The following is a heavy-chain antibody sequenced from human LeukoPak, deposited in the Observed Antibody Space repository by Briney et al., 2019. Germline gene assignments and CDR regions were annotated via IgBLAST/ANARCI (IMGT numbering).Heavy chain of an antibody. Sequence: SETLSLTCTVSGDPISSSDRYWAWIRQPPGKGLKWIASLYYGGNTYYNPSLNGRLTMNVDTSKNQLSLTLRSVTAADAALYFCARRAKSRAFDIWGQGTMVTVS. D-gene: IGHD3-10*01. J-gene: IGHJ3*02. CDR3: ARRAKSRAFDI. CDR2: LYYGGNT. V-gene: IGHV4-39*01. CDR1: GDPISSSDRY.